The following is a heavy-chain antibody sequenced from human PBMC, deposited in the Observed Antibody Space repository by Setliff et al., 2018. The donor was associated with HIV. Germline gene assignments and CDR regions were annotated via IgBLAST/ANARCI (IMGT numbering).Heavy chain of an antibody. V-gene: IGHV4-38-2*01. CDR2: IHHAGST. CDR3: ARHDCGGNCDTNWFDP. Sequence: SETLSLTCAVSGYSISSNFLWGWVRQPPGQGLEWIGSIHHAGSTYYNPSLKSRVRISLDTSKNQFSLKLSSVTAADTAVYYCARHDCGGNCDTNWFDPWGQGTLVTVSS. CDR1: GYSISSNFL. D-gene: IGHD2-21*02. J-gene: IGHJ5*02.